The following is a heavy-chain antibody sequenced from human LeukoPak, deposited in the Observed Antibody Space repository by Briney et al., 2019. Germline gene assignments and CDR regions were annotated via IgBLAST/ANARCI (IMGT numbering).Heavy chain of an antibody. CDR1: GGSFSGYY. CDR2: INHSGST. V-gene: IGHV4-34*01. Sequence: SETLSLTCAVYGGSFSGYYWSWIRQPPGKGLEWIGEINHSGSTNYNPSLKSRVTISVDTSKNQFSLKLSSVTAADTAVYYCARANEYGSGSYYSIGIDYWGQGTLVTVSS. D-gene: IGHD3-10*01. J-gene: IGHJ4*02. CDR3: ARANEYGSGSYYSIGIDY.